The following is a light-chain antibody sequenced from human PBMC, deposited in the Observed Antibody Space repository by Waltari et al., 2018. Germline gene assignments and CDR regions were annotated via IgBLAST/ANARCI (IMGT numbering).Light chain of an antibody. CDR3: QQYNNWPLT. V-gene: IGKV3-15*01. CDR1: QTVTNK. CDR2: DAS. Sequence: DIMMTQSPAPLSVSAGDRATLPCGASQTVTNKLAWYQQKPGQAPRLLIYDASTRAPGIPARFSGSQSGTAFTLTITRLQSEDFGIYYCQQYNNWPLTFGPGTKVDIK. J-gene: IGKJ3*01.